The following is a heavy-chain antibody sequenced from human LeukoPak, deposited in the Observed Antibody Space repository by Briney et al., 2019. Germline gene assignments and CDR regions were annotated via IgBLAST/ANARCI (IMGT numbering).Heavy chain of an antibody. J-gene: IGHJ4*02. CDR2: IYYSGST. CDR1: GGSISSSSYY. V-gene: IGHV4-39*01. CDR3: GRYDYSSLGFDS. Sequence: PSETLSLTCTVSGGSISSSSYYWGWIRQPPGKGLEWIGNIYYSGSTYYNPSLKSRVTISVDTSKNQFSLKLSSVTAADTAVYYCGRYDYSSLGFDSWGQGTLVTVSP. D-gene: IGHD4-11*01.